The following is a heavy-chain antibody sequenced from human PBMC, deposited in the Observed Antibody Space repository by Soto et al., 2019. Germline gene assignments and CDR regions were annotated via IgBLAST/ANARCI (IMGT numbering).Heavy chain of an antibody. J-gene: IGHJ4*02. CDR1: GVTFSSNW. CDR3: AREVVVSRGASYFGY. D-gene: IGHD2-2*01. Sequence: GGSLRLSCVGSGVTFSSNWMTWVRQAPGKGLEWVANIRQDGSEINYVDSVKGRFTISRDNTKNSLYLQMNSLRAEDTAIYYCAREVVVSRGASYFGYWGPGT. V-gene: IGHV3-7*04. CDR2: IRQDGSEI.